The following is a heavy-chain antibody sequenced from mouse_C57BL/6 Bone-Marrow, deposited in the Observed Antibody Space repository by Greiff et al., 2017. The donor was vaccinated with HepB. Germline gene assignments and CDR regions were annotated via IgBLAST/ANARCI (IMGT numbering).Heavy chain of an antibody. CDR3: ARKGFIVTTVYYFDY. CDR2: INPSNGGT. D-gene: IGHD2-12*01. J-gene: IGHJ2*01. CDR1: GYTFTSYW. Sequence: QVQLQQPGTELVKPGASVKLSCKASGYTFTSYWMHWVKQRPGQGLEWIGNINPSNGGTNYNEKFKSKATLTVDKSSSTAYMQLSSLTSEESAVYYCARKGFIVTTVYYFDYWGQGTTLTVSS. V-gene: IGHV1-53*01.